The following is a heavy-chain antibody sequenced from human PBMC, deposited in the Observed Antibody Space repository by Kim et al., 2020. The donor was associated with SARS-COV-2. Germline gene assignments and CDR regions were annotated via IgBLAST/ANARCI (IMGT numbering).Heavy chain of an antibody. Sequence: SETLSLTCTVSGGSISSSSYYWGWIRQPPGKGLEWIGSIYYSGSTYYNPSLKSRITITVDTSKNQFSLKLSSVTAADTAVYYCARRYSSSWGQGTLVTVS. CDR2: IYYSGST. V-gene: IGHV4-39*01. CDR1: GGSISSSSYY. CDR3: ARRYSSS. D-gene: IGHD6-13*01. J-gene: IGHJ4*02.